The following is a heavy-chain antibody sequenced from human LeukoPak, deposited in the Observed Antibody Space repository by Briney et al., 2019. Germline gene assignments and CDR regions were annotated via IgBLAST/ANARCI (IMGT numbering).Heavy chain of an antibody. Sequence: GGSLRLSCAASGITLNIFAMNWVRQAPGKGLEWVSAITRSGTNTFYRDSVKGRFTVSRDNSKNTIFLQMNTLRADDTAVYFCATDPATVGVTTRDYWGQGTPVTVSS. CDR3: ATDPATVGVTTRDY. J-gene: IGHJ4*02. D-gene: IGHD1-26*01. CDR1: GITLNIFA. V-gene: IGHV3-23*01. CDR2: ITRSGTNT.